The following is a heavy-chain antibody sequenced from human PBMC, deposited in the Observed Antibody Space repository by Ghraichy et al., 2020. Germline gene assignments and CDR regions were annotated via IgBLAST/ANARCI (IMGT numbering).Heavy chain of an antibody. CDR3: AKGIAVTTYSYYYAMDV. V-gene: IGHV3-23*01. Sequence: GGSLRLSCAASGFTFSTYAMSWVRQAPGKGLEWVSAITSADYAYYADAVKGQFTISRDKSKNTLYLQMHSLRAEDTAVYYCAKGIAVTTYSYYYAMDVWGQATTVTVSS. J-gene: IGHJ6*02. CDR1: GFTFSTYA. D-gene: IGHD4-11*01. CDR2: ITSADYA.